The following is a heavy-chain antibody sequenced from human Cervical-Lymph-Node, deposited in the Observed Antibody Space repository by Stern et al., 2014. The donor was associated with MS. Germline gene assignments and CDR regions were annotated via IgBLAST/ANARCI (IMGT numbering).Heavy chain of an antibody. V-gene: IGHV1-8*01. D-gene: IGHD3-10*01. J-gene: IGHJ6*02. CDR1: GYTFTNYN. CDR3: ARGRFYGSGIYYPLGDGMGV. CDR2: MNPHRGNK. Sequence: QVQLVQSGAEVKKPGASVKVSCKASGYTFTNYNIDWVRQAPGQGLEWMGWMNPHRGNKGYAQRVQDRVTMTRDTSTRTADTEQSSLKAGDAAVYFCARGRFYGSGIYYPLGDGMGVGGQGPPVPV.